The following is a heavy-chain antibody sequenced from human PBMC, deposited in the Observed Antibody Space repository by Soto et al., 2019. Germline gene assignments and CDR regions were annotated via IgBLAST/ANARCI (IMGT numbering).Heavy chain of an antibody. Sequence: QLQLQESGPGLVKPSETLSLTCTVSGGSISSSSYYWGWIRQPPGKGREWIGCCYYSGSTYYNPSLKSRVTISVDTSKTEFSLKLSSVTAADTAVYYCAAHSSEVTSPHNFDYWGQGTLVTVSS. CDR1: GGSISSSSYY. V-gene: IGHV4-39*01. CDR2: CYYSGST. D-gene: IGHD4-4*01. J-gene: IGHJ4*02. CDR3: AAHSSEVTSPHNFDY.